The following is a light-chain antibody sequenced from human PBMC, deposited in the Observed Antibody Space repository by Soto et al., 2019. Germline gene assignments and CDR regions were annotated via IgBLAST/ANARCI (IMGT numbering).Light chain of an antibody. J-gene: IGKJ1*01. V-gene: IGKV1-39*01. CDR3: QQSYSTPRT. Sequence: IQMTQSPSSLSASVGDTVTTTCRASQGNRDDLGWYQQKPGKAPKLLIYAASSLQSGVPSRFSGSGSGTDFTLTISSLQPEDFATYYCQQSYSTPRTCGQGTKGDIK. CDR2: AAS. CDR1: QGNRDD.